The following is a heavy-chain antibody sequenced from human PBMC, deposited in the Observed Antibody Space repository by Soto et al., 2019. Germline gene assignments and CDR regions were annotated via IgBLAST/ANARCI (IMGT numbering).Heavy chain of an antibody. CDR2: IDWDNNK. D-gene: IGHD1-1*01. CDR3: ARSTGYYYYYGVDV. V-gene: IGHV2-70*13. Sequence: SGPTLVNPTQTLTLTCTVSGFSVSTSGMCVSWIRQPPGKALEWLALIDWDNNKYYSTSLKTRVTISKDTSKNQVVLTMTNVDPVDIATYYCARSTGYYYYYGVDVWGQGTTVTVSS. CDR1: GFSVSTSGMC. J-gene: IGHJ6*02.